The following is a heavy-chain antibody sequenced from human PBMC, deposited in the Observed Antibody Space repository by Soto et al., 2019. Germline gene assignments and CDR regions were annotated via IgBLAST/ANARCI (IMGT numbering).Heavy chain of an antibody. CDR3: ASETLRLGGLRAEYYYYGMDV. D-gene: IGHD3-16*01. J-gene: IGHJ6*02. V-gene: IGHV1-3*01. CDR1: GYTFATYA. Sequence: GASVKVSCKASGYTFATYAMNWVRQAPGQRLEWMGWIKAGNGNTKYSQKFQGRVTITRDTSASTAYMELSSLRSEDTAVYYCASETLRLGGLRAEYYYYGMDVWGQGTTVTVSS. CDR2: IKAGNGNT.